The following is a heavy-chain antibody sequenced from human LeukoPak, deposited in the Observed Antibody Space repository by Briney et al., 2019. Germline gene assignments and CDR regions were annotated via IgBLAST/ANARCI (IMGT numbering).Heavy chain of an antibody. D-gene: IGHD3-10*01. J-gene: IGHJ6*03. Sequence: PGGSLRLSCAASGFTFSSHGMNWVRQAPGKGLEWVSAISGSGDRTFYADSVKGRLTISRDNSKNTLYLQLNTVRAEDTALYYCARGGTNYYYMDVWGNGTTVTVSS. CDR2: ISGSGDRT. CDR1: GFTFSSHG. CDR3: ARGGTNYYYMDV. V-gene: IGHV3-23*01.